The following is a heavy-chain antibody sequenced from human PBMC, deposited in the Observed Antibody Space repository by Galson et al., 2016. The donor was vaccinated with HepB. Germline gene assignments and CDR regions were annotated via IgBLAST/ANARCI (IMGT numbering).Heavy chain of an antibody. V-gene: IGHV3-21*01. J-gene: IGHJ4*02. CDR3: ARLVEDGANYFDY. D-gene: IGHD3-9*01. CDR1: GFTFSSYS. Sequence: SLRLSCAASGFTFSSYSMNWVRQAPGKGLEWVSSISSSSSSIYYADSLKGRFTISRDNAKNSLYLQMNSLRAEDTAVYYCARLVEDGANYFDYWGQGALVTVSS. CDR2: ISSSSSSI.